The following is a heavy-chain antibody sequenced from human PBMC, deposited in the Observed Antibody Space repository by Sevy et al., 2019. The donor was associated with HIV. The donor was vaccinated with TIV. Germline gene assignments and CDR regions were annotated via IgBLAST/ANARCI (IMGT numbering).Heavy chain of an antibody. CDR3: ARGGPIYCSGGSCPFDY. J-gene: IGHJ4*02. CDR1: GFTVSSNY. Sequence: GGSLRLSCAASGFTVSSNYMSWVRQAPGKGLEWVSVIYSGGSTYYADSVKGRFTISRDNSKNTRYLQMNSLRAEDTAVYYCARGGPIYCSGGSCPFDYWGQGTLVTVSS. CDR2: IYSGGST. V-gene: IGHV3-53*01. D-gene: IGHD2-15*01.